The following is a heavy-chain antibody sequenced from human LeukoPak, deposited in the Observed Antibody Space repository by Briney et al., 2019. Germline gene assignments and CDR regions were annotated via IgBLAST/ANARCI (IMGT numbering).Heavy chain of an antibody. CDR3: AKGGAYCGGDCPMYYFDY. D-gene: IGHD2-21*02. CDR2: ISGSGGST. CDR1: GFTFSSYA. V-gene: IGHV3-23*01. J-gene: IGHJ4*02. Sequence: GGSLRLSCAASGFTFSSYAMSWVRQAPGKRLEWVSAISGSGGSTYYADSVKGRFTISRDNSKNTLYLQMNSLRAEDTAVYYCAKGGAYCGGDCPMYYFDYWGQGTLVTVSS.